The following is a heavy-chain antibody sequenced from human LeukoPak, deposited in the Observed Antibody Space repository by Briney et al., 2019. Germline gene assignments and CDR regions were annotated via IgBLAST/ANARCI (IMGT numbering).Heavy chain of an antibody. CDR1: GFTFSSYW. CDR3: ARSIPNYYGSGSYYKGTFDY. V-gene: IGHV3-7*01. D-gene: IGHD3-10*01. CDR2: IKQDGSEK. J-gene: IGHJ4*02. Sequence: GGSLSLSCAASGFTFSSYWMSWGRQAPGKGLEWVANIKQDGSEKYYVDSVKGRFTISRDNAKNSLYLQMNSLRAEDTAVYYCARSIPNYYGSGSYYKGTFDYWGQGTLVTVSS.